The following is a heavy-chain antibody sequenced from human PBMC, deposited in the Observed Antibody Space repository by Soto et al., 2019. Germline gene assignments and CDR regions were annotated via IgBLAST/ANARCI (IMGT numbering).Heavy chain of an antibody. CDR2: ISAYNGNT. D-gene: IGHD3-3*01. J-gene: IGHJ4*02. Sequence: QVQLVQSGAEVKKPGASVKVSCKASGYTFTSYGISWVRQAPGQGLECMGWISAYNGNTNYAQKLQGRVTMTTDTSTSTAYMELRRLRSDDTAVYYCARDYDFWSGYYIHFDYWGQGTLVTVSS. V-gene: IGHV1-18*01. CDR3: ARDYDFWSGYYIHFDY. CDR1: GYTFTSYG.